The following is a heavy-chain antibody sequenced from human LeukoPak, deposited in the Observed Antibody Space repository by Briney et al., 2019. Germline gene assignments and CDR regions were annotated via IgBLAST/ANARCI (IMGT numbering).Heavy chain of an antibody. V-gene: IGHV4-4*07. CDR3: ARELRGTMIVVVTGSGPYFDY. CDR2: IYTSGST. Sequence: SETLSLTCTVSGGSISSYYWSWIRQPAGKGLEWIGRIYTSGSTNYNPSLKSRVTMSVDTSKNQFSLKLSSVTAADTAVYYCARELRGTMIVVVTGSGPYFDYWGQGTLVTVSS. J-gene: IGHJ4*02. CDR1: GGSISSYY. D-gene: IGHD3-22*01.